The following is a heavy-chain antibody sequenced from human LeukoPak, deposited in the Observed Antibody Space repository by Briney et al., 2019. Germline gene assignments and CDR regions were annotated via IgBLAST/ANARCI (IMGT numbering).Heavy chain of an antibody. CDR2: ISGSGGST. V-gene: IGHV3-23*01. J-gene: IGHJ5*02. CDR1: GFTFSSYA. D-gene: IGHD2-15*01. CDR3: AKPAYCSGGSCYNWFDP. Sequence: GGSLRLSCAASGFTFSSYAMSWVRQAPGKGLEWVSAISGSGGSTYYADSVKGRFTISRDNSKNTLYLQMNSLRAEDTAVYYCAKPAYCSGGSCYNWFDPWGQGTLVTVSS.